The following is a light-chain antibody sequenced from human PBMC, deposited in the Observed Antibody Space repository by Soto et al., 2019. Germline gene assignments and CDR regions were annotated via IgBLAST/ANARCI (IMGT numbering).Light chain of an antibody. CDR1: QSVSIH. CDR2: GTS. J-gene: IGKJ5*01. Sequence: EIVLTQSPATLSVSPGERATLSCRASQSVSIHLAWYQQKPGQAPRLLIYGTSTRATGIPARFSGSGSGTEFTLTISSLEPEDFAVYYCQQYGYSPITFGQGTRLEIK. CDR3: QQYGYSPIT. V-gene: IGKV3-15*01.